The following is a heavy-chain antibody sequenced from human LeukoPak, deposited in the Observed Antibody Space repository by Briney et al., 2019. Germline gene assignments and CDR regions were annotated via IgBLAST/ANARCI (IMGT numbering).Heavy chain of an antibody. CDR1: GYSISSGYY. V-gene: IGHV4-38-2*01. CDR3: ARVSGSYEPCDS. CDR2: IYYSGST. Sequence: SETLSLTCVVSGYSISSGYYWGWIRQPPGKGLEWIGNIYYSGSTYYNPSLQSRVTMSVDTSKNQFSLKLSSVTAADTAVYYCARVSGSYEPCDSWGQGTLVIVSS. D-gene: IGHD1-26*01. J-gene: IGHJ4*02.